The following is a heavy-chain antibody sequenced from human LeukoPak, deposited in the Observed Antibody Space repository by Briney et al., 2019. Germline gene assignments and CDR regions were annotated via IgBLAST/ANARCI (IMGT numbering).Heavy chain of an antibody. D-gene: IGHD6-13*01. CDR2: IYYSGST. CDR3: ARERGEYSSSFDYYYYMDV. Sequence: SETLSLTCTVSGGSISSSSYYWGWIPQPPGKGLECIGSIYYSGSTYYNPSLKSRVTISVDTSKNQFSLKLSSVTDAETAVYYYARERGEYSSSFDYYYYMDVWGKGTTVTISS. CDR1: GGSISSSSYY. V-gene: IGHV4-39*02. J-gene: IGHJ6*03.